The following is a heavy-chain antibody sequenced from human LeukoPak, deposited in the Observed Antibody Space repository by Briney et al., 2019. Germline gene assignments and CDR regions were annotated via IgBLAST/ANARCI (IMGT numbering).Heavy chain of an antibody. CDR1: GYSFSSYW. CDR3: ARGISWFDP. V-gene: IGHV5-51*01. J-gene: IGHJ5*02. CDR2: IYHHNSDT. Sequence: GESLKISCKAAGYSFSSYWICWLLHQPARNVLWLMIIYHHNSDTRYSPSFQGQVTISADKSISTAYLQWSTLKASDTAMYYCARGISWFDPWGQGTLVTVSS.